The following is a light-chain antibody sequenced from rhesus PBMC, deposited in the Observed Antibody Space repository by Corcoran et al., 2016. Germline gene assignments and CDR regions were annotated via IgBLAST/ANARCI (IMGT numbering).Light chain of an antibody. CDR2: KAS. CDR3: QQYSSSPWT. Sequence: DIQMTQSPSSLSASVGDTVTITCRASQSISSWLAWYQQKPGKAPNLRIYKASTLQSGVPSRFSGSGSGTDFTLIISSLQSEDFATYYCQQYSSSPWTFGQGTKVEIK. V-gene: IGKV1-22*01. CDR1: QSISSW. J-gene: IGKJ1*01.